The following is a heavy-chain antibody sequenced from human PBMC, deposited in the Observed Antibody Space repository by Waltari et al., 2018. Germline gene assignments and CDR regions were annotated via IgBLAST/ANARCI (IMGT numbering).Heavy chain of an antibody. V-gene: IGHV7-4-1*02. D-gene: IGHD6-19*01. CDR3: ARSSGWPGERWNFDL. CDR2: TNTNTGNP. J-gene: IGHJ2*01. CDR1: GYTFTSYD. Sequence: QVQLVQSGAEVKKPGASVKVSCKASGYTFTSYDINWVRQATGQGLEWMGWTNTNTGNPTYAQGFTGRFVFSLDTSVSTAYLQISSLKAEDTAVYYCARSSGWPGERWNFDLWGRGTLVTVSS.